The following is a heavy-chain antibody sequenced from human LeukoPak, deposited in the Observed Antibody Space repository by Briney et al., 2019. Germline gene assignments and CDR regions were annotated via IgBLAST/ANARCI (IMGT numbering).Heavy chain of an antibody. CDR1: GFAFSSQA. V-gene: IGHV3-23*01. CDR2: ISDSGSIT. Sequence: GGSLRLSCAASGFAFSSQAMGWLRQAPGKGLEWVSVISDSGSITYYADSVKGRFTISRDNSKNTLSLQMNSLRAEDTAVYYCAKDARRTSGWYLFDYWGQGTLVTVSS. CDR3: AKDARRTSGWYLFDY. D-gene: IGHD6-19*01. J-gene: IGHJ4*02.